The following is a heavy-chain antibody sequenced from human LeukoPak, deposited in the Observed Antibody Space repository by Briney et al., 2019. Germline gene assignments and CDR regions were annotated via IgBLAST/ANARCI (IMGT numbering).Heavy chain of an antibody. CDR3: ARGRYLDWLPYFFDY. Sequence: GGSLRLSCAASGFTFSIYWMSWVRQAPGKGLEWVANIDQDGREKSFVDSVKSRFSISRDNAKNTLYLQMNSLRVEDTAVYYCARGRYLDWLPYFFDYWGQGILVTVSS. J-gene: IGHJ4*02. CDR2: IDQDGREK. V-gene: IGHV3-7*01. CDR1: GFTFSIYW. D-gene: IGHD3-9*01.